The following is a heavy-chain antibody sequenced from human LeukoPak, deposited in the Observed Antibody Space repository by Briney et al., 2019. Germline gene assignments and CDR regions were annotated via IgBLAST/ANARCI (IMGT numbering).Heavy chain of an antibody. CDR3: AGRNSGWFDP. Sequence: SETLSLTCTVSGGSISSGDYYWSWIRQPPGKGLEWIGYIYYSGSTYYNPSLKSRLTISRDTSKNQFSLKLTSVTAADTAVYFCAGRNSGWFDPWGQGTLVTVSS. CDR2: IYYSGST. D-gene: IGHD2-21*01. J-gene: IGHJ5*02. CDR1: GGSISSGDYY. V-gene: IGHV4-30-4*01.